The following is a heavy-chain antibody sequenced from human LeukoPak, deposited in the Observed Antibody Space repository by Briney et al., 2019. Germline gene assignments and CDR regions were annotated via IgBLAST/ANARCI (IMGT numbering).Heavy chain of an antibody. J-gene: IGHJ5*02. CDR2: INHSGST. V-gene: IGHV4-34*01. D-gene: IGHD2-2*01. Sequence: PSETLSLTCAVYGGSFSGYYWSWIRQPPGKGLEWIGEINHSGSTNYNPSLKSRVTISVDTSKNQFSLKLSSVTAADTAVYYCARGLKDIVVVPAATGWFDPWGQGTLVTVSS. CDR1: GGSFSGYY. CDR3: ARGLKDIVVVPAATGWFDP.